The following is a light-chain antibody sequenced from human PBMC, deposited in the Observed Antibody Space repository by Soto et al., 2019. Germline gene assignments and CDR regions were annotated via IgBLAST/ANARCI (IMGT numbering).Light chain of an antibody. CDR3: SSYARSNNPFV. V-gene: IGLV2-8*01. Sequence: QSVLTQPPSASGSPGQSVTISCTGTSSDVGGYKYVSWYQQHPGKAPKLMIYEVSKRPSGVPDRFSGSKSGNTASLTVSGLQAEDDADYYCSSYARSNNPFVFGTGTKLTVL. J-gene: IGLJ1*01. CDR1: SSDVGGYKY. CDR2: EVS.